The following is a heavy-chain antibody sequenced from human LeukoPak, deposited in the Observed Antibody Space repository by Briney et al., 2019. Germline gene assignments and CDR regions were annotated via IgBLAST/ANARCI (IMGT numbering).Heavy chain of an antibody. Sequence: SETLSLTCTVSGDSINSLDLWSWVRQPPGQGLEWIGEMYLSGTTHSNPSVKSRVTISIDKSKNQFFLNLSSVTAADTAVYYCAIDPNWGTHSWGQGVLVTVSS. CDR3: AIDPNWGTHS. D-gene: IGHD7-27*01. V-gene: IGHV4-4*02. CDR2: MYLSGTT. CDR1: GDSINSLDL. J-gene: IGHJ4*02.